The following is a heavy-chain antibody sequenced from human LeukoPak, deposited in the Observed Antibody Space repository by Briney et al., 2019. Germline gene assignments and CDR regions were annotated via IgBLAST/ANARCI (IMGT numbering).Heavy chain of an antibody. CDR3: AREGGSSWYYFDY. CDR1: GGSFSGYY. D-gene: IGHD6-13*01. J-gene: IGHJ4*02. V-gene: IGHV4-34*01. CDR2: IYYSGST. Sequence: SETLSLTCAVYGGSFSGYYWSWIRQPPGKGLEGIGSIYYSGSTYYNPSLKRRVTISVDTSKHQSSLKLSSVTAADTAVYYCAREGGSSWYYFDYWGQGTLVTVSS.